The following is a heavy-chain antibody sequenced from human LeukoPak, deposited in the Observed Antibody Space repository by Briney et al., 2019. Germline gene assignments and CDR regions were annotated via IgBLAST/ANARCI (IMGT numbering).Heavy chain of an antibody. Sequence: SQTLSLTCVISGDSVSSNSAAWNWIRQSPSRGLEWLGRTYYRSKWHNDYTVSMKSRITINPDTSKNHFSLQLNSVTPGDTAAYYCVREADYFDYWGQGTLVTVSS. CDR3: VREADYFDY. J-gene: IGHJ4*02. CDR1: GDSVSSNSAA. CDR2: TYYRSKWHN. V-gene: IGHV6-1*01.